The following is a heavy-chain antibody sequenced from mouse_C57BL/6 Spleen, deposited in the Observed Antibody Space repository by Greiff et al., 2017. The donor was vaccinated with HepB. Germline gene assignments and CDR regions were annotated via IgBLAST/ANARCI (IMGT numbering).Heavy chain of an antibody. CDR3: VREGDYGSSFAY. V-gene: IGHV10-3*01. Sequence: DAGGGLVQPKGSLKLSCAASGFTFNTYAMHWVRQAPGKGLEWVARIRSKSSNYATYYADSVKDRFTISRDDSQSMLYLQMNNLKTEDTAMYYCVREGDYGSSFAYWGQGTLVTVSA. D-gene: IGHD1-1*01. CDR2: IRSKSSNYAT. J-gene: IGHJ3*01. CDR1: GFTFNTYA.